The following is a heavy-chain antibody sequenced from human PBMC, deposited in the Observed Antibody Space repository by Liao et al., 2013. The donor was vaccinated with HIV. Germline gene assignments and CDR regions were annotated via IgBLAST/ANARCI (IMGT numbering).Heavy chain of an antibody. CDR3: ARTDQYYDFWNGYENWFDP. D-gene: IGHD3-3*01. J-gene: IGHJ5*02. Sequence: QVQLQESGPGLVRPSETLSLTCTISNGSISTYYWSWIRQPAGKGLEWIGRIYSSGSANYNPSLKSRVTMSVDTSKNQFSLKLSSVTAADTAVYYCARTDQYYDFWNGYENWFDPGAREAWSPSPQ. CDR1: NGSISTYY. CDR2: IYSSGSA. V-gene: IGHV4-4*07.